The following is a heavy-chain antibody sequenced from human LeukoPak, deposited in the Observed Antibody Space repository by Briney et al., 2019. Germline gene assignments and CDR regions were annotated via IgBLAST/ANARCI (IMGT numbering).Heavy chain of an antibody. CDR2: IWYDGSNK. Sequence: GRSLRLSCAASGFTSSSYGMHWVRQAPGKGLEWVAVIWYDGSNKYYADSVKGRFTTSRDNSKNTLYLQMNSLRAEDTAVYYCARERIVVVVAATPPAYYYYGMDVWGKGTTVTVSS. D-gene: IGHD2-15*01. CDR3: ARERIVVVVAATPPAYYYYGMDV. J-gene: IGHJ6*04. CDR1: GFTSSSYG. V-gene: IGHV3-33*01.